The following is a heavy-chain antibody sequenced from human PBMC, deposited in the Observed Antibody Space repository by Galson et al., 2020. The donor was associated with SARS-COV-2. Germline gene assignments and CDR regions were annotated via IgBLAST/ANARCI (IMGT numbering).Heavy chain of an antibody. J-gene: IGHJ4*02. Sequence: ASETLSLTCTVSGGSIRNYYWTWIRQPPGKTLEWIGFVYFSGGTNYNPSLKSRVTISADTSKNQLSLKLTSATTADTAVYYCARVELSGSFYHYWGQGTLVTVSS. D-gene: IGHD3-10*01. CDR3: ARVELSGSFYHY. CDR1: GGSIRNYY. CDR2: VYFSGGT. V-gene: IGHV4-59*01.